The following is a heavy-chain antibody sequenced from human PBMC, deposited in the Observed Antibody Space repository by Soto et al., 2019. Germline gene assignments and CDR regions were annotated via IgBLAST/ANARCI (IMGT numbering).Heavy chain of an antibody. CDR3: AIDFGVGSSPTAMDV. V-gene: IGHV4-4*07. J-gene: IGHJ6*03. Sequence: TRPLTSSASGAFISRSDMSCILMTVGKGLEWIGRIYTSGSTNYNPSTKSRVTMSVDTSKNQFSLKLSSVTAADTAVDDGAIDFGVGSSPTAMDVWCKGTTVT. CDR1: GAFISRSD. D-gene: IGHD3-3*01. CDR2: IYTSGST.